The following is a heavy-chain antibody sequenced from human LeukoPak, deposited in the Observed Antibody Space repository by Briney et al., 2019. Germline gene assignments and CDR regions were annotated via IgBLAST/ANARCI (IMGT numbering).Heavy chain of an antibody. Sequence: GGSLRLSCAASGFTFSSYDMHWVRQATGKGLEWVSAIGTAGDTYYPGSVKGRFTISRENAKNSLYLQMNSLRAGDTAVYYCARGYYYDSSGYHDAFDIWGQGTMVTVSS. V-gene: IGHV3-13*01. CDR1: GFTFSSYD. CDR2: IGTAGDT. J-gene: IGHJ3*02. D-gene: IGHD3-22*01. CDR3: ARGYYYDSSGYHDAFDI.